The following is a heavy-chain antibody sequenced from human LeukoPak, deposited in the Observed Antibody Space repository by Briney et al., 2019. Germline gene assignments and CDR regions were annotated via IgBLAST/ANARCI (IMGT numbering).Heavy chain of an antibody. V-gene: IGHV4-4*07. CDR3: ARGRYLTTRGGAAAGFLDY. CDR2: IYTSGST. Sequence: PSETLSLTCTVSGGSISNYYWSWIRQPAGKGLEWIGRIYTSGSTNYNPSLKSRVTMSVDTSKNQFSLKLSSVTAADTAVYYCARGRYLTTRGGAAAGFLDYWGQGSLVSVST. D-gene: IGHD6-13*01. CDR1: GGSISNYY. J-gene: IGHJ4*02.